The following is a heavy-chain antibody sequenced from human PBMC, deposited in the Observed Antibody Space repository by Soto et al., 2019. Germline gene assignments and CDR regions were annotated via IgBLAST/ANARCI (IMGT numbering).Heavy chain of an antibody. CDR3: AGSLLWPLDLNY. J-gene: IGHJ4*02. CDR1: GFIFSNYA. Sequence: GGSLRLSCVASGFIFSNYAISWLRQGPGKGLEWVSAISGSGGSTDYADSVKGRFTISRDNAKNTLYLQMNSLRAEDTAVFYCAGSLLWPLDLNYWGQGTLVTVSS. CDR2: ISGSGGST. D-gene: IGHD2-15*01. V-gene: IGHV3-23*01.